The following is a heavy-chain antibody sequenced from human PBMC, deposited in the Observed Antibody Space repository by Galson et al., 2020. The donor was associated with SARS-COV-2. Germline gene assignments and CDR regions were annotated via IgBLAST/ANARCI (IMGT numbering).Heavy chain of an antibody. CDR3: AHRRGGYTWNDGDFDY. CDR2: IYWDDDK. V-gene: IGHV2-5*02. J-gene: IGHJ4*02. D-gene: IGHD1-1*01. Sequence: SGPTLVKPTQTLTLTCTFSGFSLTSRPMGVGWIRQPPGKALEWLGVIYWDDDKRYSPSLKNRVTITKDTSKNQVLLKMTDMDPVDTATYYCAHRRGGYTWNDGDFDYWGQGTLVTVSS. CDR1: GFSLTSRPMG.